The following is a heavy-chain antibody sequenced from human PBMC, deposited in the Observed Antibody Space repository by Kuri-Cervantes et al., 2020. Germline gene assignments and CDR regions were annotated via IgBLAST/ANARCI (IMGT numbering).Heavy chain of an antibody. CDR3: ARLLRYFDWLSQNRASDI. CDR2: INHSGST. V-gene: IGHV4-39*07. CDR1: GGSISSGSYY. D-gene: IGHD3-9*01. J-gene: IGHJ3*02. Sequence: ESLKISCTVSGGSISSGSYYWSWIRQPPGKGLEWIGEINHSGSTNYNPSLKSRVTISVDTSKNQFSLKLSSVTAADTAVYYCARLLRYFDWLSQNRASDIWGQGTMVTVSS.